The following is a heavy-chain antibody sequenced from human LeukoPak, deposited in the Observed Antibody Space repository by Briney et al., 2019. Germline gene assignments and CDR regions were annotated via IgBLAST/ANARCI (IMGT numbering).Heavy chain of an antibody. CDR2: IYYSGST. J-gene: IGHJ5*02. CDR3: ARDRIVVVPAAIFQSWFDP. V-gene: IGHV4-39*07. D-gene: IGHD2-2*01. CDR1: GGSISSSSYY. Sequence: SETLSLTCTVSGGSISSSSYYWGWIRQPPGKGLEWIGSIYYSGSTYYNPSLKSRVTISVDTSKSQFSPKLSSVTAADTAVYYCARDRIVVVPAAIFQSWFDPWGQGTLVTVSS.